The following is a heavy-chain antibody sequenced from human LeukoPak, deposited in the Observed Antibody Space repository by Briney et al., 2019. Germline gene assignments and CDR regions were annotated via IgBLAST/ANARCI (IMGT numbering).Heavy chain of an antibody. Sequence: SETLSLTCTVSGYSISSGYYWGWIRPPPGKGLEWIGSIYHSGSTYYNPSLKSRVTISVDTSKNHFSLKLSSVTAADTAVYYCARNGYMDVWGKGTTVTVSS. D-gene: IGHD2-8*01. J-gene: IGHJ6*03. V-gene: IGHV4-38-2*02. CDR2: IYHSGST. CDR3: ARNGYMDV. CDR1: GYSISSGYY.